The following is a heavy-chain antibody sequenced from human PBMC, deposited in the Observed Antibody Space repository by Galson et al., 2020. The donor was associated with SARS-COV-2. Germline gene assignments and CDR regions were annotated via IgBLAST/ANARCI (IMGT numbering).Heavy chain of an antibody. CDR1: GFTFSSYA. Sequence: GESLKISCAASGFTFSSYAMHWVRQAPGKGLEWVAVISYDGSNKYYADSVKGRFTISRDNSKNTLYLQMNSLRAEDTAVYYCARSITMVRGWFDPWGQGTLVTVSS. V-gene: IGHV3-30-3*01. J-gene: IGHJ5*02. CDR2: ISYDGSNK. D-gene: IGHD3-10*01. CDR3: ARSITMVRGWFDP.